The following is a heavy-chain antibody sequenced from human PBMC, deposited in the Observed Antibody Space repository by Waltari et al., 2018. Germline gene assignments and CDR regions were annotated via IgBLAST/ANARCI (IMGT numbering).Heavy chain of an antibody. J-gene: IGHJ4*02. CDR1: GFTFDDYA. CDR2: ISGDGGST. D-gene: IGHD5-12*01. Sequence: EVQLVESGGGVVQPGGSLRLSCAASGFTFDDYAMPWVRQAPGKGLEWVSLISGDGGSTYYADSVKGRFTISRDNSKNSLYLQMNSLRTEDTALYYCAKDLGPDGYNSHSDYWGQGTLVTVSS. V-gene: IGHV3-43*02. CDR3: AKDLGPDGYNSHSDY.